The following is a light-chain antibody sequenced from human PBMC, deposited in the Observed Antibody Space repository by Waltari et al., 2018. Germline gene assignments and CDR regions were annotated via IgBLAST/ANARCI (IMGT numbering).Light chain of an antibody. CDR3: QQYNQWT. Sequence: ELVMTQSPATLSVSPGERATLSCRASQSVSSNLAWYQQKPGQAPRLLIYGASTRATGIPARFSGSGSGTEFTLTISSLQSEDFAVYYCQQYNQWTFGQGTKVEIK. V-gene: IGKV3-15*01. CDR1: QSVSSN. J-gene: IGKJ1*01. CDR2: GAS.